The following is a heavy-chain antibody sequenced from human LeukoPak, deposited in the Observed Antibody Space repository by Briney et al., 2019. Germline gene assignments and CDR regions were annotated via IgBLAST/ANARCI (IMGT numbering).Heavy chain of an antibody. CDR3: ARAGIGYCGSTSCYEFDY. Sequence: ASVTVSCKASGYTFTSYDLSWVRQAPGQGLEWMGWISAHNGNSNYAQKFQGRVTMTTDTSTSTASMEVRSLRSDDTAVYYCARAGIGYCGSTSCYEFDYWGQGTLVTVSS. CDR2: ISAHNGNS. V-gene: IGHV1-18*01. J-gene: IGHJ4*02. CDR1: GYTFTSYD. D-gene: IGHD2-2*01.